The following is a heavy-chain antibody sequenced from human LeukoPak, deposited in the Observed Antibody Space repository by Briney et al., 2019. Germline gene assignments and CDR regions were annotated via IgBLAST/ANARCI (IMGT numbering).Heavy chain of an antibody. V-gene: IGHV1-69*05. CDR2: IIPIFGTA. Sequence: ASVKVSCKASGGTFSSYAISWVRQAPGQGLEWMGGIIPIFGTANYAQKFQGRVTITTDESTSTAYMELSSLRSGDTAVYYCARGVIVGATTTGFDYWGQGTLVTVSS. CDR1: GGTFSSYA. CDR3: ARGVIVGATTTGFDY. J-gene: IGHJ4*02. D-gene: IGHD1-26*01.